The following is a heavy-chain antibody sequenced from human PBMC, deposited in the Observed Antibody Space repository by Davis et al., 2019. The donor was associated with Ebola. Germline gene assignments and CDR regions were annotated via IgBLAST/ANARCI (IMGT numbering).Heavy chain of an antibody. CDR3: ARQGTTSWDS. Sequence: GESLKISCKDSGNSFNSHWIGWVRPLPGKGLEWMGFIFPDDSDATYRPSFQGQVTFSVDKSIRTAYLHWNSLKASDTATYYCARQGTTSWDSWGQGTLVTVSS. V-gene: IGHV5-51*01. CDR1: GNSFNSHW. CDR2: IFPDDSDA. D-gene: IGHD2-2*01. J-gene: IGHJ4*02.